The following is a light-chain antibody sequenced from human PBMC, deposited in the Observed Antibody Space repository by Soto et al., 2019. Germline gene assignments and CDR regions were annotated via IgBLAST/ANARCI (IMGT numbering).Light chain of an antibody. CDR2: NSN. Sequence: HSALTQPPSASGTPGQRVIISCSGSSSNIGSNYVYWYQQLPGTAPKLLIYNSNQRPSGVPDRFSGSRSGTSASLAISGLRSDDESDYYCASWDDSLRGVVFGGGTKLTVL. CDR1: SSNIGSNY. CDR3: ASWDDSLRGVV. V-gene: IGLV1-47*02. J-gene: IGLJ2*01.